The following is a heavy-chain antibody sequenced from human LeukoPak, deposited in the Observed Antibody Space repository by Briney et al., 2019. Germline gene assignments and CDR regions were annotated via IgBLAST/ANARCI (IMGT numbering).Heavy chain of an antibody. D-gene: IGHD3-22*01. J-gene: IGHJ5*02. V-gene: IGHV3-33*01. CDR3: ARVNGPNSGYYYTLDL. CDR1: GLTFRNYA. Sequence: PGTSLRLSCAASGLTFRNYAMHWVRQAPGGGLEWVAVIWFDGTEKYYAASVMGRFTISRDSSENTLYLQMNGLRTEDTAVYYCARVNGPNSGYYYTLDLWGQGTPVTVSS. CDR2: IWFDGTEK.